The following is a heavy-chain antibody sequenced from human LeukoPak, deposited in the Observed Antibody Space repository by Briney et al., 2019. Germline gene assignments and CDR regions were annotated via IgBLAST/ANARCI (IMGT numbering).Heavy chain of an antibody. CDR3: ARHGGIASAGTGRDYFDY. J-gene: IGHJ4*02. D-gene: IGHD6-13*01. CDR1: GASISDTTYY. CDR2: IYYSGST. V-gene: IGHV4-39*01. Sequence: PSETLSLTCTVSGASISDTTYYWGWVRQPPGKGLESIVSIYYSGSTYYNPSLKSRVTISVDRSKNQFSLGVSSVTAADTAVYYCARHGGIASAGTGRDYFDYWGQGTLVTVSS.